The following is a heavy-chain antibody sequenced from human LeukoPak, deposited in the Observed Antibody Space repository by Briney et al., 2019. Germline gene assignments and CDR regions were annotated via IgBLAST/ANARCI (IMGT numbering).Heavy chain of an antibody. J-gene: IGHJ3*02. CDR1: GFTFSSYS. CDR3: VRAPNYGSTRGVIDI. CDR2: ISSSSSTI. Sequence: TGGSLRLSCAASGFTFSSYSMNWVRQAPGKGLEWVSYISSSSSTIYYADSVKGRFTISRDNANNSLYLQMNSLRAEDTAVYYCVRAPNYGSTRGVIDIWGQGTMVTVSS. D-gene: IGHD2-2*01. V-gene: IGHV3-48*04.